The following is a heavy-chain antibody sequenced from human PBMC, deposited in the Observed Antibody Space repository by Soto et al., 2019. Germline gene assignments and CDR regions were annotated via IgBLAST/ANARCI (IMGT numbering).Heavy chain of an antibody. J-gene: IGHJ4*02. CDR2: ISWDDDK. V-gene: IGHV2-5*02. CDR3: AHRVLRTVFGLVTTTAIYFDF. D-gene: IGHD3-3*01. CDR1: GFSLTTSGVG. Sequence: QITLNESGPTVVSPTETLTLTCRFSGFSLTTSGVGVGWIRQSPGKAPEWLALISWDDDKRYSASLKGRLTSTNDTSKNQVVLTVSDLDPTDTATYYCAHRVLRTVFGLVTTTAIYFDFWGQGTPVAVSS.